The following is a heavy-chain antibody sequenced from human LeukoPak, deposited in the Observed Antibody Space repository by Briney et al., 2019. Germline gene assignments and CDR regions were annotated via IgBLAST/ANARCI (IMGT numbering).Heavy chain of an antibody. CDR1: GASINAFH. V-gene: IGHV4-4*07. Sequence: PSETLSLTCTVSGASINAFHWTWFRQPAGKGLEWIGLIYSSGSSLLNPSLKSRVAMSVDLTKNQLSLKLTSVTAAGTAMCYCARKDGDYWGRGTLVAVSS. CDR2: IYSSGSS. J-gene: IGHJ4*02. CDR3: ARKDGDY.